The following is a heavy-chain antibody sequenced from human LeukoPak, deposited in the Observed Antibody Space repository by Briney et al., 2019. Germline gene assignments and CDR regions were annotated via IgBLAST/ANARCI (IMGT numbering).Heavy chain of an antibody. V-gene: IGHV3-23*01. CDR1: GFTFSSYA. CDR3: AKDRYSSGWYYYFDY. CDR2: VSSSGGAT. Sequence: GGSLRLSCAASGFTFSSYAMNWVRQAPRKGLEWVSGVSSSGGATYYADSVKGRFTMSRDNSKNTLYLQMNSLRAEDTAVYYCAKDRYSSGWYYYFDYWGQGTLVTVSS. D-gene: IGHD6-19*01. J-gene: IGHJ4*02.